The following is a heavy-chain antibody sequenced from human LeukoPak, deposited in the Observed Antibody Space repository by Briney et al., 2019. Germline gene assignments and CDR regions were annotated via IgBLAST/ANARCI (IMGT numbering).Heavy chain of an antibody. Sequence: SVKVSCKASGGTFSSYAISWVRQAPGQGLEWMGGIIPIFGTANYAQKFQGRVTITADESTSTAYMELSSLRSEDTAVYYCALSSRSDILTGYYSGDAFDIWGQGTMVTVSS. D-gene: IGHD3-9*01. CDR3: ALSSRSDILTGYYSGDAFDI. J-gene: IGHJ3*02. CDR2: IIPIFGTA. CDR1: GGTFSSYA. V-gene: IGHV1-69*13.